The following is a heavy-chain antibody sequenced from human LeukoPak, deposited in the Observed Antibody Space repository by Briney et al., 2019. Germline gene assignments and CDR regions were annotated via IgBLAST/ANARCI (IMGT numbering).Heavy chain of an antibody. V-gene: IGHV3-23*01. D-gene: IGHD2-2*01. CDR2: ISASGGTT. CDR1: GFTFSSYA. CDR3: AKEPREYCSSTSCPNWIDP. Sequence: PGGSLRLSCAASGFTFSSYAMSWVRQAPGKGLEWVSAISASGGTTYYADSVKGRFTISRDNSKNTLYLQMSSLRAEDTVVYYCAKEPREYCSSTSCPNWIDPWGQGTLVTVSS. J-gene: IGHJ5*02.